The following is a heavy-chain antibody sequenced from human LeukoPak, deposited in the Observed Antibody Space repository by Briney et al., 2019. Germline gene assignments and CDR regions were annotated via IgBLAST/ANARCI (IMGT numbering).Heavy chain of an antibody. J-gene: IGHJ4*02. D-gene: IGHD1-26*01. CDR3: TRGRRATHDY. V-gene: IGHV3-49*04. CDR1: GFTFSSYA. Sequence: GGSLRLSCAASGFTFSSYAMNWVRQAPGKGLEWVGFIRSKAYGGTTEYAASVKGRFTISRDDSKSIAYLQMNSLKTEDTAVYYCTRGRRATHDYWGQGTLVTVSS. CDR2: IRSKAYGGTT.